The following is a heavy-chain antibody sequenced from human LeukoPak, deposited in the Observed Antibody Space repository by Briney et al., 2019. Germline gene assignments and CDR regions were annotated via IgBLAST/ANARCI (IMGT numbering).Heavy chain of an antibody. D-gene: IGHD3-22*01. V-gene: IGHV3-30*03. CDR2: ISYDGSNK. J-gene: IGHJ5*02. CDR3: AGFYYDSSGAPA. CDR1: GFTFSSYG. Sequence: GGSLRLSCAASGFTFSSYGMSWVRQAPGKGLEWVAVISYDGSNKYYADSVKGRFTISRDNSKNTLYLQMNSLRAEDTAVYYCAGFYYDSSGAPAWGQGTLVTVSS.